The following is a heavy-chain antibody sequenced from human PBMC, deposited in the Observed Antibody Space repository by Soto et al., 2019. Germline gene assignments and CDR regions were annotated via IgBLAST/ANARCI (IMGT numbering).Heavy chain of an antibody. V-gene: IGHV1-18*01. D-gene: IGHD6-6*01. J-gene: IGHJ4*02. CDR3: ARLPYSSSDQTTKPFDY. CDR2: ISAYNGNT. CDR1: GYTFTSYG. Sequence: QVQLVQSGAEVKKPGASVKVSCKASGYTFTSYGISWVRQAPGQGLEWMGWISAYNGNTNYAQKLQGGVTMTTDTSTSTAYMELRSLRSDDTAVYYCARLPYSSSDQTTKPFDYWGQGTLVTVSS.